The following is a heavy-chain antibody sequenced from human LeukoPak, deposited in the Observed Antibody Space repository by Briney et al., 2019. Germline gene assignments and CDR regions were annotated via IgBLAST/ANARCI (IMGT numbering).Heavy chain of an antibody. CDR1: GGSISSGGYS. J-gene: IGHJ5*02. Sequence: PSQTLSLTCAVSGGSISSGGYSWSWIRQPPGRGLEWIGYIYHSGSTYYNPSLKSRVTISVDRSKNQFSLKLSSVTAADTAVYYCARVGVVRGVNWFDPWGQGTLVTVSS. D-gene: IGHD3-10*01. CDR2: IYHSGST. CDR3: ARVGVVRGVNWFDP. V-gene: IGHV4-30-2*01.